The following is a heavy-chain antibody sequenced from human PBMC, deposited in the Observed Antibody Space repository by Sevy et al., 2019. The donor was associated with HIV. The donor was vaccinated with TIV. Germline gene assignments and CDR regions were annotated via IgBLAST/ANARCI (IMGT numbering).Heavy chain of an antibody. CDR2: IYPGDSDT. CDR3: ASWWERFSGHDAFEI. CDR1: GYSFTSYW. D-gene: IGHD1-26*01. Sequence: GESLKISCKGSGYSFTSYWIGWVRQMPGKGLEWMGIIYPGDSDTRYSPSFQGQVTISADKSISTAYLQWSGPKASDTAMYYCASWWERFSGHDAFEIWGKGTVVTVSS. J-gene: IGHJ3*02. V-gene: IGHV5-51*01.